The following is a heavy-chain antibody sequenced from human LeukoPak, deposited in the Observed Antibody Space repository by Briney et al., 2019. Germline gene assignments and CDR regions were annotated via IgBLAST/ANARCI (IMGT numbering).Heavy chain of an antibody. D-gene: IGHD1-20*01. V-gene: IGHV4-4*02. CDR2: IYHSGST. Sequence: SGTLSLTCAVSGGSISSSNWWSWVRQPPGKGLEWIGEIYHSGSTNYNPSLKSRVTISVDTSKNQFSLKLSSVTAADTAVYYCARAPYNWNPSGAFDIWGQGTMVTVSS. CDR1: GGSISSSNW. J-gene: IGHJ3*02. CDR3: ARAPYNWNPSGAFDI.